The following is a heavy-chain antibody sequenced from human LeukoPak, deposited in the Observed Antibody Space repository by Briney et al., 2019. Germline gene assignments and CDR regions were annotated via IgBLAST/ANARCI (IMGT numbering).Heavy chain of an antibody. CDR3: ASAPGSGWYALDY. V-gene: IGHV4-59*08. J-gene: IGHJ4*02. Sequence: SETLSLTCTVSGGSISSYYWSWIRQPPGKGLEWIGYIYYSGNTNYNPPLKSRVTMSVDTSKNQFSLKLSSVTAADTAVYYCASAPGSGWYALDYWGQGTLVTVSS. D-gene: IGHD6-19*01. CDR2: IYYSGNT. CDR1: GGSISSYY.